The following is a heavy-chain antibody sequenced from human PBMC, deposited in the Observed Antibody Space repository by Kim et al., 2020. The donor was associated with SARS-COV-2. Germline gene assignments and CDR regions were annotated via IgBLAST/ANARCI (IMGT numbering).Heavy chain of an antibody. V-gene: IGHV7-4-1*02. J-gene: IGHJ4*02. Sequence: ASMKVSCKASGYTFTSYAMNWVRQAPGQGLEWMGWINTNTGNTTYAQGFTGRFVFSLDTSASTAYLQLSSLKAEDTAVYYCARVGTLLRYFEFDYWGQGTLVTVSS. D-gene: IGHD3-9*01. CDR2: INTNTGNT. CDR1: GYTFTSYA. CDR3: ARVGTLLRYFEFDY.